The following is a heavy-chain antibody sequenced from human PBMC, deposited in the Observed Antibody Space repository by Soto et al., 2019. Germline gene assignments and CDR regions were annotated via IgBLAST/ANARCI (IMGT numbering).Heavy chain of an antibody. Sequence: ASVKVSCKASGYTFTGYYMHWVRQAPGQGLEWMGWINPNSGGTNYAQKFQGWVTMTRDTSISTAYMELSRLRSDDTAVYYCARVGVNSSSWYARYYYYGMDVWGQGTTVTVPS. D-gene: IGHD6-13*01. CDR1: GYTFTGYY. J-gene: IGHJ6*02. CDR2: INPNSGGT. V-gene: IGHV1-2*04. CDR3: ARVGVNSSSWYARYYYYGMDV.